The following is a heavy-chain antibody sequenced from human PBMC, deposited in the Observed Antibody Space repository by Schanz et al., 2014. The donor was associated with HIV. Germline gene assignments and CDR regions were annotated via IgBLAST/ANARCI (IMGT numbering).Heavy chain of an antibody. CDR1: GFTFSDYA. Sequence: VQLLESGGGLVQPGGSLRLSCAASGFTFSDYAMSWVRQAPGKGLEWVAGVSDNGASAYYADSVKGRFTISRDNSKNTLYLQMNSLRAEDTAVYYCATAAVTDYSDNWGQGTLVTVSS. J-gene: IGHJ4*02. D-gene: IGHD4-17*01. CDR2: VSDNGASA. CDR3: ATAAVTDYSDN. V-gene: IGHV3-23*01.